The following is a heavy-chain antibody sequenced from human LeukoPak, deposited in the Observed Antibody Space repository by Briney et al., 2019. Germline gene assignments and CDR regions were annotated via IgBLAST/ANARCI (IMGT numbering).Heavy chain of an antibody. Sequence: SETLSLTCTVSGGSISSGDYYWSWIRQPPGKGLEWIGYIYYSGSTYYNPSLKSRVTISVDTSKNQFSLKLSSVTAADTAVYYCARVDYYDSTQNPYFDYWGQGTLVTVSS. D-gene: IGHD3-22*01. J-gene: IGHJ4*02. V-gene: IGHV4-30-4*01. CDR3: ARVDYYDSTQNPYFDY. CDR2: IYYSGST. CDR1: GGSISSGDYY.